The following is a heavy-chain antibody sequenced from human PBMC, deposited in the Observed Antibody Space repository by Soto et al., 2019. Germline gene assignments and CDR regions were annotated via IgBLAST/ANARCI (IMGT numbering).Heavy chain of an antibody. Sequence: EVQLLESGGGLVQPGESLRLSCAASGLTFRSYWIHWVRQAPGKGLVWVSRINTDGSVAMYVDSVKGRFTISRDNAKNTLYLHMNSLRAEDTAVYYCVRDMQLWRCDSWGQGTLVTVSS. D-gene: IGHD2-21*01. CDR3: VRDMQLWRCDS. J-gene: IGHJ4*02. CDR2: INTDGSVA. V-gene: IGHV3-74*03. CDR1: GLTFRSYW.